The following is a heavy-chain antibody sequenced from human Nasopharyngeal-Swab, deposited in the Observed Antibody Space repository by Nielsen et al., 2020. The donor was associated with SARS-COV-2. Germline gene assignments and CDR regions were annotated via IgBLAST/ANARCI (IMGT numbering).Heavy chain of an antibody. Sequence: VRQAPGKGLEWMGIIYPGDSDTRYSPSFQGQVTISADKSISTAYLQWSSLKASDTAMYYCARRGALGSSGWSQSLYYYYGMDVWGQGTTVTVSS. CDR2: IYPGDSDT. CDR3: ARRGALGSSGWSQSLYYYYGMDV. V-gene: IGHV5-51*01. J-gene: IGHJ6*02. D-gene: IGHD6-19*01.